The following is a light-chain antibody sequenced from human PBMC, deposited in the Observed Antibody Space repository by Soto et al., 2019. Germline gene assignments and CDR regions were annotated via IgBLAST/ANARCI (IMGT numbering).Light chain of an antibody. CDR3: QQSYSVPYT. Sequence: DIQVTQSPSSLSASVGDRVTISCRTSQSISSSLNWYQQRPGKAPKLLIFAASSLHGGVPSRFSGSGSGTDFTLTINTLQPEDSATYYCQQSYSVPYTFGQGTKVDIK. J-gene: IGKJ2*01. V-gene: IGKV1-39*01. CDR1: QSISSS. CDR2: AAS.